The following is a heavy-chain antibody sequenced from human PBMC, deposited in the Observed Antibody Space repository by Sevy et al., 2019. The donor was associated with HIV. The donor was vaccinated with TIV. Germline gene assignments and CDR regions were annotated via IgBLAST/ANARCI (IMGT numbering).Heavy chain of an antibody. CDR1: GFTFSSYE. Sequence: GGSLRLSCAASGFTFSSYEMNWVRQAPGKGLEWISYITLSGSSMYYADSVKGRFTISRDNTKNSLYLQMNSLRAEDTAVYYCARDRQGITVAGTAIDYWGQGTLATVSS. CDR3: ARDRQGITVAGTAIDY. J-gene: IGHJ4*02. D-gene: IGHD6-19*01. CDR2: ITLSGSSM. V-gene: IGHV3-48*03.